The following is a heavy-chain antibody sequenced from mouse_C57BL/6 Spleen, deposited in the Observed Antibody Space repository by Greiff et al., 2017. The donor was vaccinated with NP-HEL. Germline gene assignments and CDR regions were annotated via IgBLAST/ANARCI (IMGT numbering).Heavy chain of an antibody. CDR2: IYPGDGYT. CDR1: GYAFSSSW. CDR3: ARWDYYDYDVGY. Sequence: QVQLQQSGPELVKPGASVKISCKASGYAFSSSWMNWVKQRPGKGLEWIGRIYPGDGYTNYNGKFKGKATLTADKSSSTAYMQLSSLTSEDSAVYFCARWDYYDYDVGYWGQGTTLTVSS. D-gene: IGHD2-4*01. V-gene: IGHV1-82*01. J-gene: IGHJ2*01.